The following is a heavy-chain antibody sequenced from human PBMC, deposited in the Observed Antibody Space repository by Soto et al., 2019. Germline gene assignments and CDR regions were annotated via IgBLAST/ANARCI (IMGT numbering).Heavy chain of an antibody. CDR3: ARQKNYDSSGRYFDY. Sequence: QVQLVQSGAEVKKSGSSVKVSCKASGGTFSSYAISWVRQAPGQGLEWMGGIIPIFGTANYAQKFQGRVTIXXDXSXXTAYMELSSLRSEDTAVYYCARQKNYDSSGRYFDYWGQGTLVTVSS. J-gene: IGHJ4*02. CDR1: GGTFSSYA. D-gene: IGHD3-22*01. CDR2: IIPIFGTA. V-gene: IGHV1-69*12.